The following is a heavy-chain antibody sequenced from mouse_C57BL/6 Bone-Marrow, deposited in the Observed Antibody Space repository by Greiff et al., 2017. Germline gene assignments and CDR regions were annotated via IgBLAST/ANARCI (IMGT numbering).Heavy chain of an antibody. Sequence: QVQLQQSGAELAKPGASVKLSCKASGYTFTSYWMHWVKQRPGQGLEWIGYINPSSGYTKYNQKFKDKVTLTADKSSSTAYMQLSSLTYEDSAVYYCADDDCWYFDVWGTGTTVTVSS. D-gene: IGHD2-13*01. CDR3: ADDDCWYFDV. CDR2: INPSSGYT. CDR1: GYTFTSYW. V-gene: IGHV1-7*01. J-gene: IGHJ1*03.